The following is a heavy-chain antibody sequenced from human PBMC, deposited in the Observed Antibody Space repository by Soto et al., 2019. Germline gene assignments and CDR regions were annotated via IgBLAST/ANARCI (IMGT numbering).Heavy chain of an antibody. CDR3: AIEHVVVTAIGAGWFDP. Sequence: SETLSLTCTVSGGSISSSSYYWGWIRQPPGKGLEWIGSIYYSGSTYYNPSLKSRVTISVDTSKNQFSLKLSSVTAADTAVYYCAIEHVVVTAIGAGWFDPWGQGTLVTVSS. CDR1: GGSISSSSYY. V-gene: IGHV4-39*01. D-gene: IGHD2-21*02. J-gene: IGHJ5*02. CDR2: IYYSGST.